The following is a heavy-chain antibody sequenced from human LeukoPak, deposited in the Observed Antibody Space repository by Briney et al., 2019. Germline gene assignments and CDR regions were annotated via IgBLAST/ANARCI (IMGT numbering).Heavy chain of an antibody. CDR3: ARNYYDTPPDY. V-gene: IGHV1-69*04. CDR2: IIPIFGIA. D-gene: IGHD3-22*01. CDR1: GGTFSSYA. J-gene: IGHJ4*02. Sequence: ASVKVSCKASGGTFSSYAISWVRQAPGQGLEWMGRIIPIFGIANYAQKIQGRVTITADKSTSTAYMELSSLRSEDTAVYYCARNYYDTPPDYWGQGTLVTVSS.